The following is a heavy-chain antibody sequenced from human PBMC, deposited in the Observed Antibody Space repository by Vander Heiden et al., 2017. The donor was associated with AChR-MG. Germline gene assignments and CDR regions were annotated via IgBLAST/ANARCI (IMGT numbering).Heavy chain of an antibody. V-gene: IGHV3-11*01. CDR1: GFTFSDYY. J-gene: IGHJ4*02. D-gene: IGHD3-3*01. Sequence: QVQLVESGGGLVTPGGSLRLSIAAPGFTFSDYYMSWIRQAPGKGLEWVSYISSSSSTIYYADSVKGRFTISSDNDKNSLYLQMNSLRAEDTAVYYCATSWELGVGYWGQGTLVTVSS. CDR3: ATSWELGVGY. CDR2: ISSSSSTI.